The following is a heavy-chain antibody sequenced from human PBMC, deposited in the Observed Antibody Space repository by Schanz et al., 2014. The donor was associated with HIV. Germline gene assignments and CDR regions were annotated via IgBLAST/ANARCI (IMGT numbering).Heavy chain of an antibody. CDR2: ISAYNGNT. CDR3: ARGAAEMATMTPWRY. V-gene: IGHV1-18*01. D-gene: IGHD5-12*01. Sequence: QVQLVQSGAEVKKPGASVKVSCKASGYTFTSYGINWVRQAPGQGLEWMGWISAYNGNTNYAQKLQGRVTMTTDTATRSAYMDLSSQTSDDTAVYYCARGAAEMATMTPWRYWGQGTLVTVSS. CDR1: GYTFTSYG. J-gene: IGHJ4*02.